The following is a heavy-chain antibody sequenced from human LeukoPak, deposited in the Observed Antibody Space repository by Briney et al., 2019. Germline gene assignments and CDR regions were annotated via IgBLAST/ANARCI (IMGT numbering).Heavy chain of an antibody. V-gene: IGHV3-23*01. J-gene: IGHJ4*02. CDR3: AKDKRDFWSGHHY. CDR2: ITGSGGSK. CDR1: GFTFSDYA. D-gene: IGHD3-3*01. Sequence: PGGSLRLSCAASGFTFSDYAMSRGRQAPGQGLEWVSSITGSGGSKYYADSVKGRFTISRDSSKNTLYLQMSSLRAEDTAVYYCAKDKRDFWSGHHYWGQGTLVTVSS.